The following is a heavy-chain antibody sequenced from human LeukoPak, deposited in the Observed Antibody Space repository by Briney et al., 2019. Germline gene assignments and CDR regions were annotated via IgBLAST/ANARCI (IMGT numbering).Heavy chain of an antibody. Sequence: GGSLRLSCAASGFTFTNYAMNWVRQAPGKGLEWVSTLSPSGADTYYADSVKGRFTISRDISKNTLYLQMNSLRAEDTAVYYCARRAYNWGAFDIWGQGTMVTVSS. J-gene: IGHJ3*02. V-gene: IGHV3-23*01. CDR2: LSPSGADT. CDR3: ARRAYNWGAFDI. D-gene: IGHD5-24*01. CDR1: GFTFTNYA.